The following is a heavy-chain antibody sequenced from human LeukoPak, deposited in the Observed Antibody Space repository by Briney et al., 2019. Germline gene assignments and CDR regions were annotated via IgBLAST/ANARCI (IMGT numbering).Heavy chain of an antibody. J-gene: IGHJ4*02. D-gene: IGHD2-15*01. CDR2: INTDSGNP. CDR1: GYTFTGHY. V-gene: IGHV7-4-1*02. CDR3: ARVGGYCSDGNCYPKY. Sequence: ASVKVSCKASGYTFTGHYLHWVRQAPGQGLEWMGWINTDSGNPTYAQGFTGRFVFSLDRSVTTAYLQITYLKPEDTAVYYCARVGGYCSDGNCYPKYWGQGTLVTVSS.